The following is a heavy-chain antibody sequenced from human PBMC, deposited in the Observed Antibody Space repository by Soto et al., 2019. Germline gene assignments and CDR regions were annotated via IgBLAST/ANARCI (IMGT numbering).Heavy chain of an antibody. Sequence: QVQLVQSGAEMQQPGASVRVSCKASGGTFSKYAFSWVRQAPGQGLEWLGGTIPMFGTPNYAQKFQGRVAISADEPTATVYMELSSLRSEDTAVYFCARPLRDRNYYSGMAVWGQGTTVTVSS. CDR3: ARPLRDRNYYSGMAV. CDR2: TIPMFGTP. J-gene: IGHJ6*02. CDR1: GGTFSKYA. D-gene: IGHD3-22*01. V-gene: IGHV1-69*01.